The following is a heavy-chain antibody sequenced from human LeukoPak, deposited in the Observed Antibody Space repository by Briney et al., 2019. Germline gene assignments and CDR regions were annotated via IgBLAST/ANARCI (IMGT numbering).Heavy chain of an antibody. V-gene: IGHV3-7*01. D-gene: IGHD2-21*02. CDR1: GFTFSSYW. CDR3: ARVAVTPILYSYYYYMDV. J-gene: IGHJ6*03. Sequence: PGGSLRLSCAASGFTFSSYWMNWVRQAPGKGLEWVANIKQDGSEKYYVDYVKGRFTISRDNAKNSLYLQMNSLRAEDTAVYYCARVAVTPILYSYYYYMDVWGKGTTVTVSS. CDR2: IKQDGSEK.